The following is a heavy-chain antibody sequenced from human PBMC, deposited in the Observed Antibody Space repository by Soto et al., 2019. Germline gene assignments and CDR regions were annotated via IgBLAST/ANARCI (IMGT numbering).Heavy chain of an antibody. V-gene: IGHV4-30-2*01. D-gene: IGHD6-19*01. CDR3: ARGIPDSRVWSNWFDP. CDR1: GGAISSGTYS. CDR2: IYQSEST. Sequence: QLQLQESGSGLVKPSQTLSLTCAVSGGAISSGTYSWSWIRQPSGKGLEWVGNIYQSESTYYNPSLKSRGTISVDRSNNHFYLKVRSVTAADTAVYYCARGIPDSRVWSNWFDPWGQGTLVTVSS. J-gene: IGHJ5*02.